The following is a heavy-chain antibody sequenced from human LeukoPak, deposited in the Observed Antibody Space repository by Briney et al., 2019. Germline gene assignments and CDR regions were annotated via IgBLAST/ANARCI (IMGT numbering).Heavy chain of an antibody. V-gene: IGHV3-23*01. Sequence: GGSLRLSCAASGFTFSSYAMSWVRQAPGKGLEWVSGISGSGGSTYYADSVKGRFTISRDNSKNTLYLQMNSLRAEDTAVYYRAQKGYGSLTYFDSWGQGTLVTVSS. CDR2: ISGSGGST. CDR1: GFTFSSYA. D-gene: IGHD3-10*01. CDR3: AQKGYGSLTYFDS. J-gene: IGHJ4*02.